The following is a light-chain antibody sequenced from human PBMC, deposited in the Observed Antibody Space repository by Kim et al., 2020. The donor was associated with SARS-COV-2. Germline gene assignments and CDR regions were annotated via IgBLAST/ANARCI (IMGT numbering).Light chain of an antibody. Sequence: DIQMTQSPSTLSASVGDRVTITCRASQSISSWLAWYQQKAGKAPKLLIYKASILESGVPSRFSGSGSGTEFTLTISSLQPDDFATYYCHQYNSYSPEPFGPGTKVEIK. CDR3: HQYNSYSPEP. V-gene: IGKV1-5*03. CDR1: QSISSW. CDR2: KAS. J-gene: IGKJ1*01.